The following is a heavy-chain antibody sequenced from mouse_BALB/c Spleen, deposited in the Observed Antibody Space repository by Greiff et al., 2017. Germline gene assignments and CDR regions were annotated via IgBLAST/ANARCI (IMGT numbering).Heavy chain of an antibody. CDR1: GYTFTSYW. D-gene: IGHD1-1*01. J-gene: IGHJ4*01. CDR3: ARGYYGSSLYAMDY. Sequence: QVQLKQPGAELVKPGASVKLSCKASGYTFTSYWMHWVKQRPGQGLEWIGEINPSNGRTNYNEKFKSKATLTVDKSSSTAYMQLSSLTSEDSAVYYCARGYYGSSLYAMDYWGQGTSVTVSS. V-gene: IGHV1S81*02. CDR2: INPSNGRT.